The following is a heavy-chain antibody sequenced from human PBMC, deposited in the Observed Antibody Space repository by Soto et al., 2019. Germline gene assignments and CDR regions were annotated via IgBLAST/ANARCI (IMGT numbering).Heavy chain of an antibody. D-gene: IGHD5-12*01. CDR3: AKDTGSPYSGYESNWFDP. J-gene: IGHJ5*02. CDR2: ISWNSGSI. CDR1: GFTFDDYA. V-gene: IGHV3-9*01. Sequence: EVQLVESGGGLVQPGRSLRLSCAASGFTFDDYAMHWVRQAPGKGLEWVSGISWNSGSIGYADSVKGRFTISRDNAKKSLYLQMNSLRAEDTALYYCAKDTGSPYSGYESNWFDPWGQGTLVTVSS.